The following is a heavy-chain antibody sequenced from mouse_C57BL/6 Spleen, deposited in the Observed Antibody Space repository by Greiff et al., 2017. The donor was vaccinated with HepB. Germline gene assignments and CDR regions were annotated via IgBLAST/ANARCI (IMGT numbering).Heavy chain of an antibody. CDR1: GYTFTDYN. Sequence: EVQLQQSGPELVKPGASVKMSCKASGYTFTDYNMHWVKRSHGKSLEWIGYINPNNGGTSYNQKFKGKATLTVNKSSSTAYMELRSLTSEDSAVYYCARGGYYYGSSHYFDYWGQGTTLTVSS. CDR3: ARGGYYYGSSHYFDY. J-gene: IGHJ2*01. CDR2: INPNNGGT. D-gene: IGHD1-1*01. V-gene: IGHV1-22*01.